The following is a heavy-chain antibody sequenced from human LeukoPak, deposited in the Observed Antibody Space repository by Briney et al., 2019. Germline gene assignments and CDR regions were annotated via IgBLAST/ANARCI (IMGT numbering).Heavy chain of an antibody. D-gene: IGHD6-13*01. CDR3: VKAAGSWYGYFDY. V-gene: IGHV3-64D*06. CDR2: ISDNGGNT. Sequence: GGSLRLSCSASGLTFSNYAIHWVRQAPGKGLEYVSTISDNGGNTNYADSVKGRFTISRDNSKNTLYPQMSSLRPEDTAVYYCVKAAGSWYGYFDYWGQGTLVTVSS. CDR1: GLTFSNYA. J-gene: IGHJ4*02.